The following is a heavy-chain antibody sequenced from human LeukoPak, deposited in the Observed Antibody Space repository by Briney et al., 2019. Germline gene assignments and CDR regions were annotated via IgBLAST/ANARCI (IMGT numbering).Heavy chain of an antibody. V-gene: IGHV1-2*02. D-gene: IGHD1-26*01. CDR2: INPNSGGT. J-gene: IGHJ3*01. CDR3: ARDRESYFSDALDF. CDR1: GYTFTGYY. Sequence: ASVKVSCKASGYTFTGYYMHAVRQAPGQGLEWMGWINPNSGGTNYAQKFQGRVTMTRDTSISTASMELSRLRSDDTAVYYCARDRESYFSDALDFWGQGTMVTVSS.